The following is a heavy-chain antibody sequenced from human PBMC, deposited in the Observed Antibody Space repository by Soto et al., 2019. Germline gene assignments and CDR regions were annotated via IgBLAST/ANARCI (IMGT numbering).Heavy chain of an antibody. CDR1: GFTFSSYW. CDR3: ARDKGSSWAPSNGMDV. CDR2: IKQDGSEK. D-gene: IGHD6-13*01. J-gene: IGHJ6*02. V-gene: IGHV3-7*05. Sequence: GGSLRLSCAASGFTFSSYWMSWFRQAPGKGLEWVANIKQDGSEKYYVDSVKGRFTISRDNAKNSLYLQMNSLRAEDTAVYYCARDKGSSWAPSNGMDVWGQGTTVTVSS.